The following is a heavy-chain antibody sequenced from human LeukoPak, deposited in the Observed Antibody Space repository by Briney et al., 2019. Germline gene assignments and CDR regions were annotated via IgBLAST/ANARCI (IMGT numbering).Heavy chain of an antibody. CDR3: ATDSQGSGSYVIYYLDY. Sequence: ASVKVSCKVSGYTLTELSMHWVRQAPGKGLEWMGGFDPEDGETIYAQKFQGRVTMTEDTSTDTAYMELSSLRSEDTAVYYCATDSQGSGSYVIYYLDYWGQGTLVTVSS. D-gene: IGHD3-10*01. CDR2: FDPEDGET. J-gene: IGHJ4*02. V-gene: IGHV1-24*01. CDR1: GYTLTELS.